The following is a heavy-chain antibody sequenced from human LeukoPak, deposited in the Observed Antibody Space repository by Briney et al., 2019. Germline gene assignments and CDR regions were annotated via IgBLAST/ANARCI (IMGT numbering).Heavy chain of an antibody. CDR3: ARMSTGYYDDY. CDR1: GFTFSSYG. CDR2: VSSGSSTI. J-gene: IGHJ4*02. V-gene: IGHV3-48*01. Sequence: PGGSLRLSCVASGFTFSSYGMNWVRQAPGEGLEWVSYVSSGSSTIFYADSVKGRFTISRDDAKSSFYLQMNSLRVEDTALYYCARMSTGYYDDYWGQGTRVTVSS. D-gene: IGHD3-9*01.